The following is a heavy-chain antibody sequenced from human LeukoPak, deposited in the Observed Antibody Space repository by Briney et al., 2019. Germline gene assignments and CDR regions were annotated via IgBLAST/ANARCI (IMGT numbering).Heavy chain of an antibody. Sequence: GGSLRLSCAASGFTFSSYEMNWGRQAPGKGLEWVSYISSSGSTIYYADSVKGRFTISRDNAKNTLNLQMSSLRAEDTAVYYCARADGRRGFDCWGQGALVTVSS. CDR2: ISSSGSTI. CDR3: ARADGRRGFDC. D-gene: IGHD3-10*01. CDR1: GFTFSSYE. V-gene: IGHV3-48*03. J-gene: IGHJ4*02.